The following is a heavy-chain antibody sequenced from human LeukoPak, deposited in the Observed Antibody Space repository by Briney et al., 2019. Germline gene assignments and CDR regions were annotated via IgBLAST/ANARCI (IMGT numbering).Heavy chain of an antibody. Sequence: PSETLSLTCSVSGGSISSSSYYWGWIRQSPGKGLERIGSIYYSGSTYYNPSLKSRVTISVDTSKNQFSLKLSSVTAADTAVYYCAREVGATTCYIDYWGQGTLVTVSS. CDR2: IYYSGST. CDR3: AREVGATTCYIDY. J-gene: IGHJ4*02. CDR1: GGSISSSSYY. V-gene: IGHV4-39*07. D-gene: IGHD1-26*01.